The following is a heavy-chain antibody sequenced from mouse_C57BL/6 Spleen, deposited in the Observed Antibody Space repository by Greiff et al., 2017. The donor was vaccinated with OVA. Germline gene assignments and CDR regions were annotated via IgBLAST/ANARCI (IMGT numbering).Heavy chain of an antibody. CDR1: GFTFSSYG. V-gene: IGHV5-6*01. CDR3: ARHANTTVVAPYYFDY. Sequence: EVQGVESGGDLVKPGGSLKLSCAASGFTFSSYGMSWVRQTPDKRLEWVATISSGGSYTYYPDSVKGRFTISRDNAKNTLYLQMSSLKSEDTAMYYCARHANTTVVAPYYFDYWGQGTTLTVSS. J-gene: IGHJ2*01. CDR2: ISSGGSYT. D-gene: IGHD1-1*01.